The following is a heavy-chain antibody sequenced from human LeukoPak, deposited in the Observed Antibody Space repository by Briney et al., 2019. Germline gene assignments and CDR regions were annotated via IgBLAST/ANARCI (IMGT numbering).Heavy chain of an antibody. CDR1: GGSISSSNYC. CDR2: VCYSGSTYSSGST. J-gene: IGHJ4*02. Sequence: SETLSLTCTVAGGSISSSNYCGGWIRQPPGKGLEWIGSVCYSGSTYSSGSTYYNPSLKSRVTISVDTSNNQFSLKLSSVTAADTAVYYCARHGFGGDCSGSSCYLAYWGQGTLVTVSS. V-gene: IGHV4-39*01. CDR3: ARHGFGGDCSGSSCYLAY. D-gene: IGHD2-2*01.